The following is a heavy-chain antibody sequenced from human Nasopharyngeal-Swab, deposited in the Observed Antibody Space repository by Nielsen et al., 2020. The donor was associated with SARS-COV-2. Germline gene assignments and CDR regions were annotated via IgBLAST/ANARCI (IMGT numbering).Heavy chain of an antibody. CDR3: ARSPSDYYYDSSGYYEYRGMDV. CDR2: IIPIFGTA. D-gene: IGHD3-22*01. V-gene: IGHV1-69*13. CDR1: GGTFSSYA. Sequence: SVKVSCKASGGTFSSYAISWVRQAPGQGLEWMGGIIPIFGTANYAQKFQGRVTITADESTGTAYMELSSLRSEDTAVYYCARSPSDYYYDSSGYYEYRGMDVWGQGTTVTVSS. J-gene: IGHJ6*02.